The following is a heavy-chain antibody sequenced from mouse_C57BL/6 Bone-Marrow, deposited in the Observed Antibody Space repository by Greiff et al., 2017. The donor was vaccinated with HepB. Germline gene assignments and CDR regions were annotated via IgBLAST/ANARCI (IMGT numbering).Heavy chain of an antibody. CDR2: INYDGSST. J-gene: IGHJ2*01. Sequence: EVKLMESEGGLVQPGRSMKLSCTASGFTFSDYYMAWVRQVPEKGLEWVANINYDGSSTYYLDSLKSRFIISRDNAKNILYLQMSSLKSEDTATYYCARGLLRLDYWGQGTTLTVSS. D-gene: IGHD1-2*01. CDR1: GFTFSDYY. V-gene: IGHV5-16*01. CDR3: ARGLLRLDY.